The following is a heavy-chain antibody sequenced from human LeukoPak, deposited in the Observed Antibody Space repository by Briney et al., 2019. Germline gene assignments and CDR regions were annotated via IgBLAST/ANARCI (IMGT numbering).Heavy chain of an antibody. Sequence: PSETLSLTCTVSGGYISSSSYYWGWIRQPPGKGLEWIGIIYYSGSTYYNPSLKSRLTISVDTSKNQFSLKLSSVTATDTAVYYCARRGYCSSTSCYEYWFDPWGQGTLVTVSS. CDR1: GGYISSSSYY. D-gene: IGHD2-2*01. V-gene: IGHV4-39*01. CDR2: IYYSGST. J-gene: IGHJ5*02. CDR3: ARRGYCSSTSCYEYWFDP.